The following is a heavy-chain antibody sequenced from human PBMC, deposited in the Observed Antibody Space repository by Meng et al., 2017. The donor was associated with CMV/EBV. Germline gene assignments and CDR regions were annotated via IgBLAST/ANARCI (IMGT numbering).Heavy chain of an antibody. CDR3: ARALSGELLDY. Sequence: GSLRLSCTVSGGSISSYHWSWIRQPPGKGLEWIGYIYYSGSTNYNPSLKSRVTISVDTSKNQFSLKLSSVTAADTAVYYCARALSGELLDYWGQGTLVTVSS. CDR2: IYYSGST. CDR1: GGSISSYH. V-gene: IGHV4-59*01. J-gene: IGHJ4*02. D-gene: IGHD1-26*01.